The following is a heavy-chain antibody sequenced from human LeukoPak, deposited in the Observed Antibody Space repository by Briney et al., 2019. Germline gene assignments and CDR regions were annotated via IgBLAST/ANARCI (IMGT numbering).Heavy chain of an antibody. CDR2: ISGTSSII. V-gene: IGHV3-48*02. J-gene: IGHJ3*02. Sequence: AGGSLRLSCAASGFTLSTYWMHWVRQAPGKGLEWISYISGTSSIIYYTPSVKGRFTISRDNGKSSLYLQMNSLRDDDTAVYFCARGTWDGDRTFDIWGQGAMVTVSS. CDR1: GFTLSTYW. CDR3: ARGTWDGDRTFDI. D-gene: IGHD5-24*01.